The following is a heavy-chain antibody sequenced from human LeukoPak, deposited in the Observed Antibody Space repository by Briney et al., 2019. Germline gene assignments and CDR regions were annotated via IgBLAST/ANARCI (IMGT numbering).Heavy chain of an antibody. D-gene: IGHD3-22*01. CDR3: ARDDQNYYDSSGLGHY. CDR1: GGTFISYT. V-gene: IGHV1-69*10. CDR2: IIPILGIA. Sequence: SVKVSCKASGGTFISYTISWVRQAPGQGLEWMGGIIPILGIANYAQKFQGRVTITADKSTSTAYMELSSLRSEDTAVYYCARDDQNYYDSSGLGHYWGQGTLVTVPS. J-gene: IGHJ4*02.